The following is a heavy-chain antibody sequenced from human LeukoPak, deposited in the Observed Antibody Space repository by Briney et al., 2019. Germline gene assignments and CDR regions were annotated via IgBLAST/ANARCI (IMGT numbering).Heavy chain of an antibody. CDR3: ARDNSVGDVAWWFDP. D-gene: IGHD1-26*01. CDR2: INPSGSST. Sequence: SVKLSCKPAAHRFTSNYMHWVRHPPGQGLEWLGLINPSGSSTLYTQKFQGRVTMTRDMSTTTDYMELSSLRSEDTAVYYCARDNSVGDVAWWFDPWGQGTLVTVSS. V-gene: IGHV1-46*01. J-gene: IGHJ5*02. CDR1: AHRFTSNY.